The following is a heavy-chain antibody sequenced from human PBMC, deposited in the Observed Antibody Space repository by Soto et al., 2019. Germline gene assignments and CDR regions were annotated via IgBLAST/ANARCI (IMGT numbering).Heavy chain of an antibody. J-gene: IGHJ6*02. CDR2: ISGSGKDT. CDR1: GFTFTNHR. D-gene: IGHD6-6*01. Sequence: PGGSLRLSCATSGFTFTNHRMNWVRQAPGKGLEWVASISGSGKDTFYRDSVKGRFTISRDNAESSLVLQMNSLTVDDTAVYHCARVHLVRTSSYYCGMDVWGPGTTVTV. CDR3: ARVHLVRTSSYYCGMDV. V-gene: IGHV3-21*06.